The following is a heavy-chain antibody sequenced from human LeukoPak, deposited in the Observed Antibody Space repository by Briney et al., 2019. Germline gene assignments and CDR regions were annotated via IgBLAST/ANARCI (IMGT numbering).Heavy chain of an antibody. D-gene: IGHD2-21*01. CDR3: GKDGPVISY. Sequence: QPGGSLRLSCAASGFAFDDFGMHWVRQAPGKGLEWVSFISGDGSVTYYTDSLKGRLTVSRDNSKNSLYLQMGSLRAEDTALYYCGKDGPVISYWGQGTVVTVSS. J-gene: IGHJ4*02. CDR1: GFAFDDFG. V-gene: IGHV3-43*02. CDR2: ISGDGSVT.